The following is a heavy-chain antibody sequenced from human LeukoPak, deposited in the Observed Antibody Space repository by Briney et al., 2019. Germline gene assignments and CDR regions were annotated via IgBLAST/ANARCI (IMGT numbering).Heavy chain of an antibody. Sequence: KSSETLSLTCTVSGGFISSHYWSWVRQAPGKGLEWIGYIFDSRTTNYNPSLKSRVTMSVDTSKNQFSLKLSSVTAADTAVYYCSRDAYSYGSGSPGGGYYYYYMDVWAKGPRSSSP. CDR2: IFDSRTT. V-gene: IGHV4-59*11. CDR1: GGFISSHY. D-gene: IGHD3-10*01. J-gene: IGHJ6*03. CDR3: SRDAYSYGSGSPGGGYYYYYMDV.